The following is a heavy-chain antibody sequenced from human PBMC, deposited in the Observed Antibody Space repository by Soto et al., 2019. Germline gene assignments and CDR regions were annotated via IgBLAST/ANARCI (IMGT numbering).Heavy chain of an antibody. J-gene: IGHJ4*02. V-gene: IGHV1-69*13. Sequence: GASVKVSCKASGGTFSSNAISWVRQAPGQGLEWMGGIIPIFGTANYAQKFQGRVTITADESTSTAYMELSSLRSEDAAVYYCARLDYYDSSGYYRLSGDSELNYWGQGTLVTVSS. CDR1: GGTFSSNA. CDR2: IIPIFGTA. D-gene: IGHD3-22*01. CDR3: ARLDYYDSSGYYRLSGDSELNY.